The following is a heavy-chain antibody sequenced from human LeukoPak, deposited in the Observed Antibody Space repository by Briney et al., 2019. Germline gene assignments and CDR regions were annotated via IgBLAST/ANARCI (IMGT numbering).Heavy chain of an antibody. D-gene: IGHD2-21*02. V-gene: IGHV3-66*02. CDR3: AKVKTDILIPDS. J-gene: IGHJ4*02. Sequence: GGSLRLSCAASGFSVRSNYMSWVRQAPGKGLEWVSVIYSGGSTYHADSVKGRFTISRDNSKNTLYLQMNSLTSEDTAVYYCAKVKTDILIPDSWGQGTLVTVSS. CDR2: IYSGGST. CDR1: GFSVRSNY.